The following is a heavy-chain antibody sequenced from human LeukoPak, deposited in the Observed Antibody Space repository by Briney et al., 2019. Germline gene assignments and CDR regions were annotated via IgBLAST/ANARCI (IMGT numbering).Heavy chain of an antibody. Sequence: GGSLRLSCAASGFTFSSYSMNWVRQAPGKGLEWVSSISSSSSYIYYADSVKGRFTISRDNAKNSLYLQMNSLRAEDTAVYYCAREITAAAGTAYYYYMDVWGKGTTVTVSS. CDR2: ISSSSSYI. V-gene: IGHV3-21*01. D-gene: IGHD6-13*01. J-gene: IGHJ6*03. CDR1: GFTFSSYS. CDR3: AREITAAAGTAYYYYMDV.